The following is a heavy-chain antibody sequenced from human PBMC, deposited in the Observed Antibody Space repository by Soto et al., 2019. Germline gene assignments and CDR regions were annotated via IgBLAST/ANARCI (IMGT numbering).Heavy chain of an antibody. CDR2: ISYDGSHK. D-gene: IGHD3-22*01. V-gene: IGHV3-30-3*01. CDR3: ASLTGYYYDSSGALLDY. J-gene: IGHJ4*02. CDR1: GFSFSRYA. Sequence: GGSLRLSCAASGFSFSRYAMHWVRQAPGKGLEWVAVISYDGSHKDYADSVKGRFTISRDNSKNTLDLQMNSLRAEDTAVYYCASLTGYYYDSSGALLDYWGQGTLVTVSS.